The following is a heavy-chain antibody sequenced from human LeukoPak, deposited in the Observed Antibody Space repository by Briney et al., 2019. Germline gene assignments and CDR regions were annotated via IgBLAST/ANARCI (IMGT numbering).Heavy chain of an antibody. CDR3: ARWDVALSGNNWFDP. CDR1: GGSISSYY. J-gene: IGHJ5*02. Sequence: PSETLSLTCTVSGGSISSYYWSWIRQPPGKGLEWIGYIYYSGSTNYNPSLKSRVTISVDTSKNQFSLKLSSVTAADTAVYYCARWDVALSGNNWFDPWGQGTLVTVSS. V-gene: IGHV4-59*12. CDR2: IYYSGST. D-gene: IGHD1-14*01.